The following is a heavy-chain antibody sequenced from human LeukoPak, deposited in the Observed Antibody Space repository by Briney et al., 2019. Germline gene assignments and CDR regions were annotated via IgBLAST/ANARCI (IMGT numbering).Heavy chain of an antibody. V-gene: IGHV3-23*01. CDR1: GFTFTNYA. CDR2: ISAGGVDT. D-gene: IGHD3-9*01. CDR3: AAKEGLTGYLSGSFDY. J-gene: IGHJ4*02. Sequence: PGGSLRLSCAASGFTFTNYAMTWVRQAPGKGLEWVSAISAGGVDTFYADSVRGRLTISRDNSKSTLYLQMNSLRAEDTAVYYCAAKEGLTGYLSGSFDYWGQGTLVTVSS.